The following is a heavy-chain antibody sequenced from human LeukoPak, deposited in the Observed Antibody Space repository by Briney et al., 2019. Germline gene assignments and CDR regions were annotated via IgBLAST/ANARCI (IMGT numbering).Heavy chain of an antibody. D-gene: IGHD1-26*01. Sequence: EPSETLSFTCTVSGGSISSYYWSWIRQPPGKGLEWIGYIYTSGSTNYNPSLKSRVTISVDTSKNQFSLKLSSVTAADTAVYYCARHAGGSSTYYYYYMDVWGKGTTVTVSS. CDR2: IYTSGST. CDR3: ARHAGGSSTYYYYYMDV. CDR1: GGSISSYY. J-gene: IGHJ6*03. V-gene: IGHV4-4*09.